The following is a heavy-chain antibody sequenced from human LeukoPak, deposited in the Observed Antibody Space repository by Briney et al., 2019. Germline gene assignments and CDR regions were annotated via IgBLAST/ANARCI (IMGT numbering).Heavy chain of an antibody. V-gene: IGHV5-51*01. CDR3: ARHGVLGSSSSEFDY. J-gene: IGHJ4*02. D-gene: IGHD6-6*01. CDR2: IYPGDSDT. CDR1: GYSFTSYW. Sequence: GESLKISCQGSGYSFTSYWIGWVRQMPGKGLEWMGIIYPGDSDTRYSPSFQGQVTISADKSISTAYLQWSSLKASDTAMYYCARHGVLGSSSSEFDYWGQGTLVTVSS.